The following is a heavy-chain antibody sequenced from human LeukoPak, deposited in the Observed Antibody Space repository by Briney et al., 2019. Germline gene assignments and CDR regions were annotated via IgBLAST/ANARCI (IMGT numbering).Heavy chain of an antibody. J-gene: IGHJ3*02. CDR2: MNPNSGNT. CDR1: GYTFTSYD. V-gene: IGHV1-8*03. D-gene: IGHD2-15*01. CDR3: ARERGGRRIDAFDI. Sequence: GASVKVSCKASGYTFTSYDINWVRQATGQGLEWMGWMNPNSGNTGYAQKFQGRVTITRNTSISTAYMELSSLRSEDTAVYYCARERGGRRIDAFDIWGQGTMVTVSS.